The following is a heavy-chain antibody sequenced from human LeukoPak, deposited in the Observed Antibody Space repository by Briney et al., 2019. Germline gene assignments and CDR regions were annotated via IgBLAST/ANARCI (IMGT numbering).Heavy chain of an antibody. V-gene: IGHV4-34*01. Sequence: SETLSLTCAVYGGSFSGYYWSWIRQPPGKGLEWIGEINHSGSTNYNPSLKSRVTISVDTSKNQFSLKLSSVTAADTAVYYCARHSSGWYYYYHYMDVWGKGTTVTVSS. CDR3: ARHSSGWYYYYHYMDV. J-gene: IGHJ6*03. CDR2: INHSGST. CDR1: GGSFSGYY. D-gene: IGHD6-19*01.